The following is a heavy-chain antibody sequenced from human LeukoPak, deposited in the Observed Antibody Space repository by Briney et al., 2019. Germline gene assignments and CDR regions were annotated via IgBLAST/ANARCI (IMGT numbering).Heavy chain of an antibody. CDR3: ARVRLGYPFDY. CDR1: GYTFTSYY. V-gene: IGHV1-46*01. D-gene: IGHD3-16*01. CDR2: INSSGGST. J-gene: IGHJ4*02. Sequence: ASVKVSCKASGYTFTSYYMHWVRPAPGQGLEWMGVINSSGGSTGYAQKFQGRVTMTRDMSTTTAYMELSSLRSEDTAVYYCARVRLGYPFDYWGQGTLVTVSS.